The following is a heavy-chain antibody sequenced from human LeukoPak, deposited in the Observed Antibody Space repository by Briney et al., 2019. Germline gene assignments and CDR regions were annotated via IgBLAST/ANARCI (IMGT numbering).Heavy chain of an antibody. J-gene: IGHJ4*02. CDR2: IFYTGDT. V-gene: IGHV4-59*01. Sequence: SETLSLTCTVSGGFISGYYWNWIRQSPGKGLEWIGYIFYTGDTDYNPSLRSRVTMSVDRSNNRFSLKLSSVTAADTAVYYCAREFGAAAATGGFDYWGQGTLVTVSS. CDR3: AREFGAAAATGGFDY. CDR1: GGFISGYY. D-gene: IGHD6-13*01.